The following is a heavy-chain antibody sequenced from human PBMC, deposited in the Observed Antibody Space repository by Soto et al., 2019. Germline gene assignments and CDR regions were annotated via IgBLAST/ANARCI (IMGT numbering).Heavy chain of an antibody. CDR2: IGSAGDT. Sequence: GGSLRLSCAASGFTFSTYDMHWVRQATGKGLEWVSAIGSAGDTSYPASVKGRFTISRENAKNSLYLQMNSLRAGDTAVYYCARVVWGYSGYDYYSDYWGQGTLVTVSS. J-gene: IGHJ4*02. V-gene: IGHV3-13*01. D-gene: IGHD5-12*01. CDR1: GFTFSTYD. CDR3: ARVVWGYSGYDYYSDY.